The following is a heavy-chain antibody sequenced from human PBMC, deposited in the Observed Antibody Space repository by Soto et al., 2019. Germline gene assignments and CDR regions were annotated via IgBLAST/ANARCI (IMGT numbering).Heavy chain of an antibody. CDR2: IIPIFGTA. CDR3: ARGVGFDDSSGYYYVGLFDY. Sequence: QVQLVQSGAEVKKPGSSVKVSCKASGGTFSSYAISWVRQAPGQGLEWMGGIIPIFGTANYAQKFQGRVTITADESTSTAYMELSSLRSEDTAVYYCARGVGFDDSSGYYYVGLFDYWGQGTLVTVSS. V-gene: IGHV1-69*12. J-gene: IGHJ4*02. D-gene: IGHD3-22*01. CDR1: GGTFSSYA.